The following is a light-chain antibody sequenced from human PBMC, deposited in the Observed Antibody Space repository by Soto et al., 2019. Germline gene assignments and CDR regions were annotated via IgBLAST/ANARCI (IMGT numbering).Light chain of an antibody. CDR1: SSDFGTYSF. CDR2: EGT. Sequence: QSALSQPASVSGAPGQSITISCTGTSSDFGTYSFFSWYQHHPGKAPKLIIYEGTKRPSGVSNRFSGSKSGNTASLTVSGLQAEDEADYYCNSYTNSSAVVFGGGTKVTVL. CDR3: NSYTNSSAVV. J-gene: IGLJ2*01. V-gene: IGLV2-14*02.